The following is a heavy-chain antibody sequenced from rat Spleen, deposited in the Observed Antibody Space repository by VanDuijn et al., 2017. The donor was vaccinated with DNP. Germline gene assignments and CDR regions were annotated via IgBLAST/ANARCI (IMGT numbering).Heavy chain of an antibody. Sequence: EVQLVESGGGLVQPGRSLKLSCVVSGLTFSDYSMAWVRQAPKRGLEWVATIVYDGSGAYYGDSVKGRFTISRDDAKSTLYLQMDSLRSEDTATYFCARHEEQPWFAYWGQGTLVTVSS. CDR1: GLTFSDYS. D-gene: IGHD1-5*01. V-gene: IGHV5-7*01. CDR2: IVYDGSGA. J-gene: IGHJ3*01. CDR3: ARHEEQPWFAY.